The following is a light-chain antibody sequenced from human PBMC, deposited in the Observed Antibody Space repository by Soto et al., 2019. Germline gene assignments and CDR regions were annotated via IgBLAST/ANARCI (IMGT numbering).Light chain of an antibody. CDR2: DAS. Sequence: EIVLTQSPATVSLSPGERATLSCRASQSVSIYLAWYQHKPGQAPRLLIYDASKRATGISARFSGSGSGTDFTLTISSLEPEDFAVYYCQQRSNWPPGLTFGGGTKVEIK. J-gene: IGKJ4*02. CDR1: QSVSIY. V-gene: IGKV3-11*01. CDR3: QQRSNWPPGLT.